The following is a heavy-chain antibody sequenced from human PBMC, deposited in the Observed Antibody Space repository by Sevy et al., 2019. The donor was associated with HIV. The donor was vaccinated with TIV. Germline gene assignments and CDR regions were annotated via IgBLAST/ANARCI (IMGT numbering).Heavy chain of an antibody. J-gene: IGHJ6*02. CDR3: STDPIIVLLVTDGMDV. D-gene: IGHD2-8*02. CDR1: GFTFTHAG. CDR2: IKSKPDGGTT. Sequence: GGSLRLSCTASGFTFTHAGRSWVRQAPGKGLEWVGRIKSKPDGGTTDYAEPLKGGFTISRDDSKNTLYLQMNSLKTEDTAVYYCSTDPIIVLLVTDGMDVWGQGTTVTVSS. V-gene: IGHV3-15*01.